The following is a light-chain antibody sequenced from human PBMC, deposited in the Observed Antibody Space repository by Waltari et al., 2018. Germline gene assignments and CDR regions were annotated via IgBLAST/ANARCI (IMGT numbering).Light chain of an antibody. CDR3: QQYNYNSRT. Sequence: DVQMTQSPSTLSASVGDRVTITCRASQSVSSWLAWYQQKPGKAPKLLIYSASRLESGVPSRLSGSGSGTEFTLTISSLQPDDFATYYCQQYNYNSRTFGQGTKVDIK. CDR1: QSVSSW. V-gene: IGKV1-5*03. CDR2: SAS. J-gene: IGKJ1*01.